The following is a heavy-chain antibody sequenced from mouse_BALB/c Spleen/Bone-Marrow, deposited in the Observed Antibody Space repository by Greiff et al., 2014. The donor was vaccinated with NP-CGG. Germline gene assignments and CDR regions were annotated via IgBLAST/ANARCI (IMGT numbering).Heavy chain of an antibody. Sequence: EVMLVESGGGLVQPGGSLKLSCAASGFTFSSYTMSWVRQTPEKRLEWVAYISNGGASTYYPDTVKGRFTISRDNAKNTLYLQMSSLKSEDTAMYYCARRSAATYYFDYWGQGTTLTVSS. CDR3: ARRSAATYYFDY. CDR1: GFTFSSYT. V-gene: IGHV5-12-2*01. CDR2: ISNGGAST. J-gene: IGHJ2*01. D-gene: IGHD1-2*01.